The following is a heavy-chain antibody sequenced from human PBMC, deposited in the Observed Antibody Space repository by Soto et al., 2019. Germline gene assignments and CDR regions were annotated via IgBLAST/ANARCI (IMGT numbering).Heavy chain of an antibody. D-gene: IGHD5-18*01. CDR3: AKDMVTAMALDAFDI. CDR1: GFTFSSFA. CDR2: ISGSGGST. Sequence: GGSLRIPCAASGFTFSSFAMSWVRPAPEKGLEWVSAISGSGGSTYYADSVKGRFTISRDNSKNTLYLQMNSLRAEDTAVYYCAKDMVTAMALDAFDIWGQGTMVTVSS. J-gene: IGHJ3*02. V-gene: IGHV3-23*01.